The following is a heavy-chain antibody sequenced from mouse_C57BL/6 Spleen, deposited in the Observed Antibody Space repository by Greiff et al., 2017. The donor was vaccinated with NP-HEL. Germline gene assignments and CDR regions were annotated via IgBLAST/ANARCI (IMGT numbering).Heavy chain of an antibody. J-gene: IGHJ1*03. CDR1: GFTFSSYT. D-gene: IGHD2-1*01. CDR2: ISGGGGNT. V-gene: IGHV5-9*01. Sequence: EVQGVESGGGLVKPGGSLKLSCAASGFTFSSYTMSWVRQTPEKRLEWVATISGGGGNTYYPDSVKGRFTISRDNAKNTLYLQMSSLRSEDTALYYCARHEGYGNYWYFDVWGTGTTVTVSS. CDR3: ARHEGYGNYWYFDV.